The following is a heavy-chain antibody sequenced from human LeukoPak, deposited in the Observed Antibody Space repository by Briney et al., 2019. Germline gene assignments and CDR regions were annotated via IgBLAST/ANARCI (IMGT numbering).Heavy chain of an antibody. V-gene: IGHV3-23*01. CDR2: ISGSGGST. CDR1: GSTFSSYA. CDR3: AKDIAVVPAAIGYNWFDP. D-gene: IGHD2-2*02. Sequence: GGSLRLSCAASGSTFSSYAMSWVRQAPGKGLEWVSAISGSGGSTYYADSVKGRFTISRDNSKNTLYLQMNSLRAEDTAVYYCAKDIAVVPAAIGYNWFDPWGQGTLVTVSS. J-gene: IGHJ5*02.